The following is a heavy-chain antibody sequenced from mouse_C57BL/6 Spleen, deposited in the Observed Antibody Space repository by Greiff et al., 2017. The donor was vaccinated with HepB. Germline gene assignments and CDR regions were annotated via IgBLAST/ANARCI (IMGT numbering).Heavy chain of an antibody. J-gene: IGHJ3*01. D-gene: IGHD1-1*01. CDR2: ICDGGSYT. CDR1: GFTFSSYA. CDR3: ASHYYGSSYPFAY. Sequence: VQLKESGGGLVKPGGSLKLSCAASGFTFSSYAMSWVRQTPGKRLEWVATICDGGSYTYYPDNVKGRFTITRDNDKNNLYLQVSHLKSEDTAMYYCASHYYGSSYPFAYWGQGTLVTVSA. V-gene: IGHV5-4*01.